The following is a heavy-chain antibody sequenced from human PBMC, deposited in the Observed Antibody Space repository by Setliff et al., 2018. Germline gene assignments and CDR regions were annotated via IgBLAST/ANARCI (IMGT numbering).Heavy chain of an antibody. J-gene: IGHJ5*02. CDR2: IKSKGEGEST. Sequence: PGGSLRLSCAASGITFKNAWMTWVRQAPGKGLEWVGRIKSKGEGESTNLGVPVKGRFTISRDDSRNTMYLRMSSLKLEDTGFYYCTTGPRDSRDYMNWFDPWGPGTLVTVSS. CDR3: TTGPRDSRDYMNWFDP. V-gene: IGHV3-15*01. D-gene: IGHD3-22*01. CDR1: GITFKNAW.